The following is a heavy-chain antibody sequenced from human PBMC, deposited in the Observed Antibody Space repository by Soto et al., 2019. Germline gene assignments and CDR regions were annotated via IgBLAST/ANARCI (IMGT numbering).Heavy chain of an antibody. CDR1: GFTFSSYA. J-gene: IGHJ4*02. CDR3: AKGTYDYIWGSYRYPHSDY. D-gene: IGHD3-16*02. Sequence: GESLEISCAASGFTFSSYAMSWVRQAPGKGLEWVSAISGSGGSTYYADSVKGRFTISRDNSKNTLYLQMNSLRAEDTAVYYCAKGTYDYIWGSYRYPHSDYWGQGTLVTVSS. CDR2: ISGSGGST. V-gene: IGHV3-23*01.